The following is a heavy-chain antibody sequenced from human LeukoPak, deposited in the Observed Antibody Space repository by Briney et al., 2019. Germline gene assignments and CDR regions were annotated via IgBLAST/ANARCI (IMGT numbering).Heavy chain of an antibody. V-gene: IGHV3-48*01. CDR2: ISSSSNNI. CDR1: GFTFSTYG. CDR3: ARAPQYCTDGVCYGGAYYFDY. D-gene: IGHD2-8*01. Sequence: GGSLRLSCAASGFTFSTYGMHWVRQAPGKGLEWVSYISSSSNNIYYADSVKGRFTISRDNAKNSLYLQMNSLRAEDTAVYYCARAPQYCTDGVCYGGAYYFDYWGQGTLVTVSS. J-gene: IGHJ4*02.